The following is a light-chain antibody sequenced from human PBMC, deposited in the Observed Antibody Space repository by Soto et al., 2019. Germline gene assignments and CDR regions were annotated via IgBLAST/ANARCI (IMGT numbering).Light chain of an antibody. Sequence: QSVLTQPASVSGSPGQSITISCTGTSSDVGSYNLVSWYQQHPGKAPKLMIYEVSKRPSGVSNRFSGSKSGNKASLTISGFQAEVEADYYCCSYAGSSTFVYVFATGTKVIVL. J-gene: IGLJ1*01. V-gene: IGLV2-23*02. CDR3: CSYAGSSTFVYV. CDR1: SSDVGSYNL. CDR2: EVS.